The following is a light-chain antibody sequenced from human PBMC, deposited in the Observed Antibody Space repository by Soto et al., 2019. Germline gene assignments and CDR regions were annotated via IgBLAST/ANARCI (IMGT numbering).Light chain of an antibody. CDR1: QSVSSN. CDR2: GAS. Sequence: EVVMTQSPDTLSVSPGETATLSCRASQSVSSNLAWYQQKPGQAPRLLIYGASTRATGISARFSGSGSGTEFTLTITSLQSEDFAIYYCQQFNNWPRTFGQGTKVDIK. J-gene: IGKJ1*01. V-gene: IGKV3-15*01. CDR3: QQFNNWPRT.